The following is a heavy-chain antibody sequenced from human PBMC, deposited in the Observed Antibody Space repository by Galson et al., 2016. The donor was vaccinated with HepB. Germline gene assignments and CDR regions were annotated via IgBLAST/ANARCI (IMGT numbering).Heavy chain of an antibody. CDR2: ISFDGNDK. D-gene: IGHD2-21*01. CDR3: AKEADLVVVITGIRSPGDY. J-gene: IGHJ4*02. Sequence: SLRLSCAASGFTFSNYGMHWVRQAPGRGLEWVAAISFDGNDKYYADSVKGRFTISRDSSKNMLYLHMNSLRAEDTAVYYCAKEADLVVVITGIRSPGDYWGQGTLVTVSS. V-gene: IGHV3-30*18. CDR1: GFTFSNYG.